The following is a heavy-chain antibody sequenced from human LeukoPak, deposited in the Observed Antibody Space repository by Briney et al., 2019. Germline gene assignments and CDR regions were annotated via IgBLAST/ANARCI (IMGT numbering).Heavy chain of an antibody. CDR2: INHSGRT. CDR1: GGSFSDYF. D-gene: IGHD2-2*01. V-gene: IGHV4-34*01. CDR3: ARDVVVVPAAIHYGMDV. Sequence: SETLSLTCAVYGGSFSDYFWGWIRQPPGKGLEWIGEINHSGRTYYNPSLKSRVTISVDTSKNQFSLNLSSVTAADTAAYYCARDVVVVPAAIHYGMDVWGQGTTVTVSS. J-gene: IGHJ6*02.